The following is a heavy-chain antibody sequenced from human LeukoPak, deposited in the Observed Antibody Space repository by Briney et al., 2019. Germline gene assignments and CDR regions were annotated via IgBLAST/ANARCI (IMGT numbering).Heavy chain of an antibody. CDR1: GGSISRYY. CDR3: ARLTQAGDYYYGMDV. J-gene: IGHJ6*02. V-gene: IGHV4-4*07. D-gene: IGHD6-19*01. CDR2: IYTSGST. Sequence: SETLALTCTVSGGSISRYYWSWIRQPAGKGLEWIGRIYTSGSTNYNPSLKSRVTMSVDTSKNQFSLKLSSVTAADTAVYYCARLTQAGDYYYGMDVWGQGTTVTVSS.